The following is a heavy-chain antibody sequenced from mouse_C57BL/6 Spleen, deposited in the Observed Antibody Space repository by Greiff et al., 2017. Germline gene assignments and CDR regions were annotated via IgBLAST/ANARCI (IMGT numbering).Heavy chain of an antibody. CDR1: GYAFSSSW. V-gene: IGHV1-82*01. CDR3: ARSDYYGSSY. CDR2: FYPGDGDT. D-gene: IGHD1-1*01. J-gene: IGHJ3*01. Sequence: VQLQQSGPELVKPGASVKISCKASGYAFSSSWMNWVKQRPGKGLEWIGRFYPGDGDTNYNGKFKGKATLTADKSSSTAYMQLSSLSSEDSAVYFCARSDYYGSSYWGQGTLVTVSA.